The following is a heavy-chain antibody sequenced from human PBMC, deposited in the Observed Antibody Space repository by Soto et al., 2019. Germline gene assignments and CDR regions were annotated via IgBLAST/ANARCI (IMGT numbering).Heavy chain of an antibody. CDR2: IIPIFGTA. V-gene: IGHV1-69*13. J-gene: IGHJ5*02. CDR3: ARGHCSGGSCYRFWFDP. D-gene: IGHD2-15*01. CDR1: GGTFSSYA. Sequence: SVKVSCKASGGTFSSYAISWVRQAPGQGLEWMGGIIPIFGTANYAQKFQGRVTITADESTSTAYMELSSLRSEDTAVYYCARGHCSGGSCYRFWFDPWGQGTLVTVSS.